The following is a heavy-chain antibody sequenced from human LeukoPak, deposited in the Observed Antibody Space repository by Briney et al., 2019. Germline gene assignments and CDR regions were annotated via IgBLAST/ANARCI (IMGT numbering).Heavy chain of an antibody. D-gene: IGHD1-26*01. CDR3: ARGEIPYYFDY. V-gene: IGHV4-30-2*01. CDR2: IYHSGST. Sequence: TSETLSLTCTVSGGSISSGGYYWSWIRQPPGKGLEWIGYIYHSGSTYYNPSLKSRVTISVDRSKNQFSLKLSSVTAADTAVYYCARGEIPYYFDYWGQGTLVTVSS. J-gene: IGHJ4*02. CDR1: GGSISSGGYY.